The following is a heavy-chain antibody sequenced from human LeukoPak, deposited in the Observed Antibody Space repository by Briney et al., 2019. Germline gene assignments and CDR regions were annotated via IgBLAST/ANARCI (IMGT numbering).Heavy chain of an antibody. Sequence: GGALRLSCAASGFTFSDFYMSWIRQAPGKGLEWVSYISSSDNTIYYADSVKCRLTISRENAESSLYLQMNSLRAEDTAVYYCARHSYSVRRYYDILTGRRDGYYFDSSGQGTLVAVSS. D-gene: IGHD3-9*01. V-gene: IGHV3-11*01. CDR2: ISSSDNTI. CDR1: GFTFSDFY. CDR3: ARHSYSVRRYYDILTGRRDGYYFDS. J-gene: IGHJ4*02.